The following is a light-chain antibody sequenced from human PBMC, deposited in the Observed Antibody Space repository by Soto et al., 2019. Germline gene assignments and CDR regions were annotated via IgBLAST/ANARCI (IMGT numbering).Light chain of an antibody. CDR2: RNK. V-gene: IGLV1-47*01. CDR1: TANIEANY. CDR3: TPWDYSFSPWC. Sequence: QSVLIQPPSASGTPGQRVTISCSGSTANIEANYVYWYQQFPGTAPKLLIYRNKERPSGVPDRFSGSKSGTSASLAVSGRRSEDESYYFCTPWDYSFSPWCFCGGPKSTVL. J-gene: IGLJ2*01.